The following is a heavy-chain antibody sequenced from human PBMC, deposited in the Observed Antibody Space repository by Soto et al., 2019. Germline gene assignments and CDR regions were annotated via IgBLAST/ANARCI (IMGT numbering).Heavy chain of an antibody. J-gene: IGHJ4*02. CDR1: GFAFSSYA. D-gene: IGHD3-16*02. V-gene: IGHV3-23*01. CDR2: ISGSTSGT. CDR3: AKDRGFIDPFDD. Sequence: EVQLLESGGGLVQPGGSLRLSCAASGFAFSSYAMSWVRQAPGKGLEWVSSISGSTSGTYYADAVKGRFTISRDNSNNTLYLQMNSLRAEDTAVYYWAKDRGFIDPFDDWGQGALVTVSS.